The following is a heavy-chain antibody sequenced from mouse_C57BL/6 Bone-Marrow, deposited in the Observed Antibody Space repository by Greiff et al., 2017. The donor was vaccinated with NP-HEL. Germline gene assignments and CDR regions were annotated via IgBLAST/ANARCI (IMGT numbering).Heavy chain of an antibody. J-gene: IGHJ1*03. Sequence: EVKVVESGGGLVQSGRSLRLSCATSGFTFSDFYMEWVRQAPGKGLEWIAASRNKANDYTTEYSASVKGRFIVSRDTSQSILYLQMDALRGEDTAIYYCARDAWDEGYFDVWGTGTTVTVSS. V-gene: IGHV7-1*01. D-gene: IGHD4-1*01. CDR3: ARDAWDEGYFDV. CDR1: GFTFSDFY. CDR2: SRNKANDYTT.